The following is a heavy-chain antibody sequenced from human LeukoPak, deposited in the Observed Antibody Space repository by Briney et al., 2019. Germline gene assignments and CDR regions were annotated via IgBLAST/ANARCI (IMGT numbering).Heavy chain of an antibody. CDR3: VAVPETDFWIGFYLDY. CDR1: GFTFDDYA. V-gene: IGHV3-9*01. D-gene: IGHD3-3*01. CDR2: ITWHSENI. J-gene: IGHJ4*02. Sequence: PGRSLRLSCVASGFTFDDYAMHWVRQAPGKGLEWVSGITWHSENIDYADSVKGRFTISRDNAKNSLYLQMNSLRSEDTALYSCVAVPETDFWIGFYLDYWGQGTLVTVSS.